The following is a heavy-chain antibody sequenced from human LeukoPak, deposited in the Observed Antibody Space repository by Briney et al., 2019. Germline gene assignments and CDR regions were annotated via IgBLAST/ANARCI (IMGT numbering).Heavy chain of an antibody. V-gene: IGHV3-7*01. J-gene: IGHJ6*02. CDR3: ARETGDFYYYGMDV. Sequence: GGSLRLSCAASGFTFSSYWMSWVRQAPGKGLEWVANIKQDGSEKYYVDSVKGRFTISRDNAKDSLYLQMNSLRAEDTAVYYCARETGDFYYYGMDVWGQGTTVTVSS. CDR2: IKQDGSEK. CDR1: GFTFSSYW.